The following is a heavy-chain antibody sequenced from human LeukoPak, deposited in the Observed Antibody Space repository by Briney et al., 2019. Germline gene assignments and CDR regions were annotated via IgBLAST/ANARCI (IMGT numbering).Heavy chain of an antibody. Sequence: GGSLRLSCAASGFTFNDYSMNWVRQAPGKGLEWAASISSSSPYIYHTDSVKGRFTISRDNAKNSLYLQMNSLRADDTAVYYCARDRGGSYRDFDYWGQGTLVTVSS. V-gene: IGHV3-21*01. CDR3: ARDRGGSYRDFDY. D-gene: IGHD3-16*02. J-gene: IGHJ4*02. CDR2: ISSSSPYI. CDR1: GFTFNDYS.